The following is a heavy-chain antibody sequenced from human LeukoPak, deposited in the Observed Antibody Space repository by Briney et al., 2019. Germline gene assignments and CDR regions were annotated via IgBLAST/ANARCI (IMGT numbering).Heavy chain of an antibody. D-gene: IGHD3-9*01. J-gene: IGHJ4*02. CDR2: ITSSSSDI. CDR1: GFTFSSHY. CDR3: VRGVELTGYSDY. V-gene: IGHV3-21*01. Sequence: GGSLRLSCAASGFTFSSHYMNWVRQAPGKGLEWVSSITSSSSDIFYADSVKGRFTISRDNAKNSLYLQMNSLRAEDTAVYYCVRGVELTGYSDYWGRGTLVTVSS.